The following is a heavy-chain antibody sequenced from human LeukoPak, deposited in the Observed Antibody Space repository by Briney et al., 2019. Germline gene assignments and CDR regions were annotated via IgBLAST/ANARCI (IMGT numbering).Heavy chain of an antibody. CDR3: AGPYNRYYFDY. CDR1: GYTFTSYG. Sequence: ASVKVSCKASGYTFTSYGISWVRQAPGQGLEWMGWISAYNGNTNYAQKLQGRVTMTTDTSTSTAYMELRSLRSEDTAVYYCAGPYNRYYFDYWGQGTLVTVSS. V-gene: IGHV1-18*01. CDR2: ISAYNGNT. J-gene: IGHJ4*02. D-gene: IGHD1-1*01.